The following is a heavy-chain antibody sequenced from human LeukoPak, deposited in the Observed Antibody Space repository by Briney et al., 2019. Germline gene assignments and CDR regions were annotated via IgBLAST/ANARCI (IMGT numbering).Heavy chain of an antibody. CDR2: INSDGSST. D-gene: IGHD3-10*01. CDR3: ARGSSQLLSNRGSK. Sequence: PGGSLRLSCAASGFTFSSYWMHWVRQAPGKGLVRVSRINSDGSSTSYADSVKGRFTISRDNAKNTLYLQMNSLRAEDTAVYYCARGSSQLLSNRGSKWGQGTLVTVSS. V-gene: IGHV3-74*01. J-gene: IGHJ4*02. CDR1: GFTFSSYW.